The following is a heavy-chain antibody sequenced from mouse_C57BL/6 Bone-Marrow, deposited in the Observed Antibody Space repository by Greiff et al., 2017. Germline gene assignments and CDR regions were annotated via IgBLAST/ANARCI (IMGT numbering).Heavy chain of an antibody. CDR1: GFSLTSYG. Sequence: VQRVESGPGLVQPSQRLSITCTVSGFSLTSYGVHWVRQSPGKGLEWLGVIWSGGSTDYNAAFISRLSISKDNSKSQVFFKMNSLQADDTAIYYCARKRGMITTVFAYWGQGTLVTVSA. J-gene: IGHJ3*01. D-gene: IGHD2-4*01. CDR2: IWSGGST. V-gene: IGHV2-2*01. CDR3: ARKRGMITTVFAY.